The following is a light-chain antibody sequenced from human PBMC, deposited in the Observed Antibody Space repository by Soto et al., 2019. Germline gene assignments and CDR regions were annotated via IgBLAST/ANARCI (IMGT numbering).Light chain of an antibody. CDR1: SSDLGDFNY. CDR3: SSRIGGTSVV. J-gene: IGLJ2*01. V-gene: IGLV2-8*01. Sequence: QSALTQPPSASGSPGQSVTISCTGTSSDLGDFNYVSWYQQHPGQVPKLLIYEVTKRPSGVPDRFSGSKSGNTASLTVSGLQAEYEADYYCSSRIGGTSVVFGGGTKVTVL. CDR2: EVT.